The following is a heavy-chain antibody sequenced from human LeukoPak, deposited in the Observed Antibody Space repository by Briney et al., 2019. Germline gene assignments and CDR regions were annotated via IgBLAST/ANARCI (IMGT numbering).Heavy chain of an antibody. CDR3: ATVRGCGGDCYYIDY. CDR1: GFTFSSYT. CDR2: MSHDGNNK. J-gene: IGHJ4*02. Sequence: GGSLRLSCAASGFTFSSYTIHWVRQRPGKGLEWVAVMSHDGNNKYYAHSVKGRFTISRDNSMNTLYLQMNSLRAEDTAVYYCATVRGCGGDCYYIDYWGQGTLVTVSS. D-gene: IGHD2-21*02. V-gene: IGHV3-30-3*01.